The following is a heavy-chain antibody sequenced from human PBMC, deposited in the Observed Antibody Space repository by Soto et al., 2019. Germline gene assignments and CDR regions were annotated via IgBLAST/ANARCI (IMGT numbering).Heavy chain of an antibody. CDR3: ARERRIHPPNCSAP. CDR2: IIPIFGTA. CDR1: GGTFSSYA. V-gene: IGHV1-69*13. Sequence: SVKVSCKASGGTFSSYAISWVRQAPGQGLEWMGGIIPIFGTANYAQKFQGRVTITADESTSTAYMELSSLRSEDTAVYYCARERRIHPPNCSAPWAQGPLSPSPQ. J-gene: IGHJ5*02.